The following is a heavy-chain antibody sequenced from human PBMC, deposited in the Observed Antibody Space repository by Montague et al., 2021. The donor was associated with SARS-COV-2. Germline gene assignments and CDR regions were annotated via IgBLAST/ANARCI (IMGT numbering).Heavy chain of an antibody. V-gene: IGHV4-38-2*02. CDR2: IYHSGST. D-gene: IGHD2-15*01. J-gene: IGHJ5*02. Sequence: SETLSLTCTVSGYSISSGYYWGWIRQPPGKGLEWIGSIYHSGSTYYNPTLKSRVTISVDTSTNQFSLKLSSVTAADTAVYYCARERRYCSGGSCYSGWFDPWGQGTLVTVSS. CDR1: GYSISSGYY. CDR3: ARERRYCSGGSCYSGWFDP.